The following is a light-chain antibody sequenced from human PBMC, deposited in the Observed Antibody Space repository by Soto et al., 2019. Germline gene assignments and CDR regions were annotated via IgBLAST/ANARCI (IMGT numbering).Light chain of an antibody. CDR1: LSISNNY. V-gene: IGKV3D-20*02. CDR2: GAS. CDR3: QQSYSIPPT. J-gene: IGKJ1*01. Sequence: IALPQSPATLSLYQGARTILSCGASLSISNNYLAWYQQKPGQAPRLLIYGASNRATGIPDRFSGSGSGTDFIFTISSLQPEDFATYYCQQSYSIPPTFGQGTKVDIK.